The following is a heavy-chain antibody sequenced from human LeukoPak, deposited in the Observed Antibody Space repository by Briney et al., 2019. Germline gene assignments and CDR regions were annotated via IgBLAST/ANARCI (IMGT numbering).Heavy chain of an antibody. CDR2: INHSGST. J-gene: IGHJ5*02. CDR1: GYSISSGYY. CDR3: ARQSRIAAAGQVDP. Sequence: SETLSLTCTVSGYSISSGYYWGWIRQPPGKGLEWIGEINHSGSTNYNPSLKSRVTISVDTSKNQFSLKLSSVTAADTAVYYCARQSRIAAAGQVDPWGQGTLVTVSS. D-gene: IGHD6-13*01. V-gene: IGHV4-38-2*02.